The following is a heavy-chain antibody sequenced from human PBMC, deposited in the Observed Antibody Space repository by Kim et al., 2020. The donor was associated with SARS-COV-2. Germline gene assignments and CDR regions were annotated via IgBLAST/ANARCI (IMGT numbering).Heavy chain of an antibody. CDR3: ARDGKDTFDF. Sequence: SVKVSCKASGGSFSTYTISWVRQAPGQGLEWMGGIIAIFGAANYAQKFQGRVTITADESTSTAYMELSSLRSEDTAVYYCARDGKDTFDFWGQGTWSPSPQ. CDR2: IIAIFGAA. J-gene: IGHJ4*02. CDR1: GGSFSTYT. V-gene: IGHV1-69*13. D-gene: IGHD2-15*01.